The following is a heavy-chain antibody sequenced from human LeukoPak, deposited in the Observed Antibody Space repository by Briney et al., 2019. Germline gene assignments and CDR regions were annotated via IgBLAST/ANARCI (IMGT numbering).Heavy chain of an antibody. D-gene: IGHD1-26*01. V-gene: IGHV1-18*01. CDR2: ISAYNGNT. Sequence: GASVTVSCKASGYTFTSYSINWVRQAPGQGLEWMGWISAYNGNTNYAQKLQGRVTMTTDTSTSTAYMELRSLRSDDTAVYYCARVRRLLEDYWGQGTLVTVSS. CDR1: GYTFTSYS. CDR3: ARVRRLLEDY. J-gene: IGHJ4*02.